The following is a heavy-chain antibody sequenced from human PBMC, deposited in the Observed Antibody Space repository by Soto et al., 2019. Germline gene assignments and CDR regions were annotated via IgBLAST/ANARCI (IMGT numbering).Heavy chain of an antibody. CDR2: INNDGSDI. V-gene: IGHV3-74*01. Sequence: EVQLVESGGGVVQPGGSLRLSCAASGFTFRSHWMHWVRQAPGKGLVWVSRINNDGSDIVYGDSVKGRFATSRDNAKDTLHLQMDSLRVEDSGIYYCARDIPHNGFDPWGQGTRVTVSS. J-gene: IGHJ5*02. CDR1: GFTFRSHW. CDR3: ARDIPHNGFDP.